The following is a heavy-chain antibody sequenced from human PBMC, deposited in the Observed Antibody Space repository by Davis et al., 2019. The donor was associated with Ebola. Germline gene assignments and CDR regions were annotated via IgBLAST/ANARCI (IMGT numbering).Heavy chain of an antibody. J-gene: IGHJ6*02. CDR2: IRSKANSYAT. D-gene: IGHD4-17*01. CDR3: ARDTVTTNPYYYYYGMDV. CDR1: GLTFSGSA. V-gene: IGHV3-73*01. Sequence: GGSLRLSCAASGLTFSGSAMHWVRQASGKGLEWVGRIRSKANSYATAYAASVKGRFTISRDDSKNTAYLQMNSLKTEDTAVYYCARDTVTTNPYYYYYGMDVWGQGTTVTVSS.